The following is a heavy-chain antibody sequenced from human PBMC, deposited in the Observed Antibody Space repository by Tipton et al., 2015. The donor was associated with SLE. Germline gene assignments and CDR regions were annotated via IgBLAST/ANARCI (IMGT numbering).Heavy chain of an antibody. CDR3: ARDKPSYYDSSGLDY. D-gene: IGHD3-22*01. CDR1: GFSFSSYS. V-gene: IGHV3-21*01. Sequence: SLRLSCAASGFSFSSYSMNWVRQAPGKGLEWVSSISSSSSYIYYADSAKGRFTISRDNAKNSLYVQMNSLRAEDTAVYYCARDKPSYYDSSGLDYWGQGTLVTVSS. J-gene: IGHJ4*02. CDR2: ISSSSSYI.